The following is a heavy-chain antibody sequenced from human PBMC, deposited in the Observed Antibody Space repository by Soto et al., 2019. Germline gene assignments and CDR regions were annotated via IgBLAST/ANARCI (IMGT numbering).Heavy chain of an antibody. Sequence: QLQLQESGPGLVKPSETLSLTCTVYGGSISSSSYYWGWIRQPPGKGLEWIGSIYYSGSTYYNPSLKSRVTISVDTSKNQFSLKLSSVTAADTAVYYCASLLTDGSYLYYFDYWGQRTLVTVSS. CDR3: ASLLTDGSYLYYFDY. D-gene: IGHD1-26*01. J-gene: IGHJ4*02. CDR1: GGSISSSSYY. CDR2: IYYSGST. V-gene: IGHV4-39*01.